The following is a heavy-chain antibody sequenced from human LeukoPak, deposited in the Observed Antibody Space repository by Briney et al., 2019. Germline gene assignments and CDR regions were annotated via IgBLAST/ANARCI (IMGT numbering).Heavy chain of an antibody. V-gene: IGHV4-30-4*07. J-gene: IGHJ3*02. CDR3: ARHYDPQPFDAFDI. CDR2: FHYSGST. D-gene: IGHD3-3*01. CDR1: GGSINNGGYS. Sequence: SQTLSLTCAVSGGSINNGGYSWSWIRQPPGKGLEWIGFFHYSGSTYYNPSLKSRVTISVDTSKNQFSLKLTSVTAADTAVYYCARHYDPQPFDAFDIWGQGTMVTVSS.